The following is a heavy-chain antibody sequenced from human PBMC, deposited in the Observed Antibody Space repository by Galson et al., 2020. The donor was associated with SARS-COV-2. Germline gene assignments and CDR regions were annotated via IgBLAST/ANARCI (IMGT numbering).Heavy chain of an antibody. J-gene: IGHJ6*03. V-gene: IGHV4-59*01. D-gene: IGHD6-13*01. CDR3: ARGDYSSSHFPYYYMDV. CDR1: GGSIASYY. CDR2: IYYTGSST. Sequence: SETLSLTCTVSGGSIASYYGSWVRQPPGKGLEWIGYIYYTGSSTKYNPSLSSRVTMSMAASTNQFSLKLSSMTAADTAVYYCARGDYSSSHFPYYYMDVWGKGTTVTVSS.